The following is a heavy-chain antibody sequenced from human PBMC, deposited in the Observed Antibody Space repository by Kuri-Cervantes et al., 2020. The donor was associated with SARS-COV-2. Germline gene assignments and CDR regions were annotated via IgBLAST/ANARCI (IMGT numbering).Heavy chain of an antibody. CDR1: GYTFSSYG. V-gene: IGHV1-18*04. CDR2: ISSYNGKT. J-gene: IGHJ4*02. CDR3: ARRRDPDF. Sequence: ASVKVSCKASGYTFSSYGISWVRQAPGQGLEWMGWISSYNGKTGYAPRFQDRITMTTDTSTSTAYMEVRSLRPDDTAVYYCARRRDPDFWGQGTLVTVSS.